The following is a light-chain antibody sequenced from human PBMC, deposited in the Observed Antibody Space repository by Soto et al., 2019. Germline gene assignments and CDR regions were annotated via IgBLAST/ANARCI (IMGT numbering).Light chain of an antibody. V-gene: IGKV3-11*01. CDR2: DAS. CDR1: QSVSNF. Sequence: EIVLTQSPATLSLSPGERATLSCRASQSVSNFLAWYQQKPGQAPRLLISDASNRATGIPGRFSGSGSGTDFALTIIRLAPEDFAFYCCQQRSNWPWTFGQGTMVEIK. CDR3: QQRSNWPWT. J-gene: IGKJ1*01.